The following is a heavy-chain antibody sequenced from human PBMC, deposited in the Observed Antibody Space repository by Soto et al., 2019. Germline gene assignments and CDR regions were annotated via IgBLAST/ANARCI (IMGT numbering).Heavy chain of an antibody. CDR2: INHSGST. D-gene: IGHD2-8*01. J-gene: IGHJ5*02. V-gene: IGHV4-34*01. Sequence: PSETLSLTCAVYGGSFSGYYWSWIRQPPGKGLEWIGEINHSGSTNYNPSLKSRVTISVDTSKNQFSLKLSSVTAADTAVYYCARGGGVYAYNWFDPWGQGTLVTVPS. CDR3: ARGGGVYAYNWFDP. CDR1: GGSFSGYY.